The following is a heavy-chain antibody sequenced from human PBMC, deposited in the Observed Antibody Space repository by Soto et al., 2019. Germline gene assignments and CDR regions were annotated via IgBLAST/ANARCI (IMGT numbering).Heavy chain of an antibody. CDR2: ISASDGTT. CDR3: AKDLYGDYGFDY. V-gene: IGHV3-23*01. CDR1: GFTFSSYA. D-gene: IGHD4-17*01. J-gene: IGHJ4*02. Sequence: EVQLLESGGGLVQPGGSLRLSCAASGFTFSSYAMSWVRQAPGKGLEWVSVISASDGTTYYADSVKGRFTISRDNSKNTLYLQMNSLRAEDTAVYYCAKDLYGDYGFDYWGQGTLVTVSS.